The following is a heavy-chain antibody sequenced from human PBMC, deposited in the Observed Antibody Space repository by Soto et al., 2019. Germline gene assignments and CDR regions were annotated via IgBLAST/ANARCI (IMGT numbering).Heavy chain of an antibody. V-gene: IGHV3-21*01. CDR2: ISSSSSYI. D-gene: IGHD2-2*01. CDR1: GFTFSSYS. Sequence: PGGSLRLSCAASGFTFSSYSMNWVRQAPGKGLEWVSSISSSSSYIYYADSVKGRFTISRDNAKNSLYLQMNSLRAEDTAVYYCARVGGGYQLLHAFDIWGQGTMVTVSS. J-gene: IGHJ3*02. CDR3: ARVGGGYQLLHAFDI.